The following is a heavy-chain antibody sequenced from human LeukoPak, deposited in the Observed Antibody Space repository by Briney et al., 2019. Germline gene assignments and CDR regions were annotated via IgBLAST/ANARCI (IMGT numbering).Heavy chain of an antibody. CDR2: IYPGDYDT. Sequence: GESLKISCKGSGYSFTSYLIGWVRQMPGKGLEWMGIIYPGDYDTRYSPSFQGQVTISADKSLSTAYLQWSSLKASDTAMYYCARQGSSDYDYVWGSYRPRPLGPVLNWGQGTLVTVSS. CDR3: ARQGSSDYDYVWGSYRPRPLGPVLN. CDR1: GYSFTSYL. J-gene: IGHJ4*02. D-gene: IGHD3-16*02. V-gene: IGHV5-51*01.